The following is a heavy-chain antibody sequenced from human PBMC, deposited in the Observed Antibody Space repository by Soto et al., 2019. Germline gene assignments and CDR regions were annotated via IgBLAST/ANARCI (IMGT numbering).Heavy chain of an antibody. Sequence: SVKVSCKASGGTFSSYTISWVRQAPGQGLEWMGRIIPILGIANYAQKFQGRVTITADKSTSTAYMELSSLRSEDTAVYYCARGRPPEYSTSYYYYYMDVWCKGTTVTLSS. CDR1: GGTFSSYT. V-gene: IGHV1-69*02. J-gene: IGHJ6*03. CDR2: IIPILGIA. D-gene: IGHD6-6*01. CDR3: ARGRPPEYSTSYYYYYMDV.